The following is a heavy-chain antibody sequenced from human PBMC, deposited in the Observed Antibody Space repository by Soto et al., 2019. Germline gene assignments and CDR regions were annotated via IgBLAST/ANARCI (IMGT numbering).Heavy chain of an antibody. CDR3: ARGQQQLAPFDY. J-gene: IGHJ4*02. V-gene: IGHV4-34*01. CDR2: INHSGST. D-gene: IGHD6-13*01. CDR1: GGSLSGYY. Sequence: QVQLQQSGAGLLRPSETLSLTCAVYGGSLSGYYWSWIRQPPGKGLEWIGEINHSGSTNYNPSLKSRVTKSVDTSKNQLSLKLSSVTAADTAVYYCARGQQQLAPFDYWGQGTLVTVSS.